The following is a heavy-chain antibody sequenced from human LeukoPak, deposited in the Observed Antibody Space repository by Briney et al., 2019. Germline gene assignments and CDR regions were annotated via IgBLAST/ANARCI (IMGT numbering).Heavy chain of an antibody. J-gene: IGHJ4*02. Sequence: GGSLRLSCAASGFTFSSYAMHWVRQAPGKGLEWVAVISYDGSNKYYADSVKGRFTISRDNSKNTLYLQMNSLRAEDTAVYYCARDWGRWLQTPYFDYWGQGTLVTVSS. V-gene: IGHV3-30*04. CDR3: ARDWGRWLQTPYFDY. D-gene: IGHD5-24*01. CDR2: ISYDGSNK. CDR1: GFTFSSYA.